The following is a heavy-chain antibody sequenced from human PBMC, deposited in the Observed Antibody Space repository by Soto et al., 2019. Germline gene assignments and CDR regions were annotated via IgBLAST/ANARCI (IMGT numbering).Heavy chain of an antibody. CDR3: ARVNWDDYGDYGSAFDI. D-gene: IGHD4-17*01. Sequence: ASVKVSCKASGYTLTNYGISWVRQAPGQKLEWMRWISAYNGNTNYAQKLQSRVTMTTDTSTSTAYMELRSLRSDDTAVYYCARVNWDDYGDYGSAFDIWGQGTMVTVSS. V-gene: IGHV1-18*01. CDR1: GYTLTNYG. CDR2: ISAYNGNT. J-gene: IGHJ3*02.